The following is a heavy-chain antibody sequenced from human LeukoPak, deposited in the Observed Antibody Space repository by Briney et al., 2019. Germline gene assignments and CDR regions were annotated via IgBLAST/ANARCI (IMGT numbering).Heavy chain of an antibody. Sequence: GGSLRLSCAASGFTFSSYWMSWVRQAPGKGLEWVANIKQDGSEKYYVDSVKGRFTISRDNAKNSLYLQMNSLRAEDTAVYYCARPPGIAAAGTSCDYWGQGTLVTVSS. CDR2: IKQDGSEK. D-gene: IGHD6-13*01. J-gene: IGHJ4*02. CDR3: ARPPGIAAAGTSCDY. V-gene: IGHV3-7*01. CDR1: GFTFSSYW.